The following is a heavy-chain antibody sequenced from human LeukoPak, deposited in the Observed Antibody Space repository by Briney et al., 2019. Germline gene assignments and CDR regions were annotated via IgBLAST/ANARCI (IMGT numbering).Heavy chain of an antibody. V-gene: IGHV4-4*07. CDR3: ARASGYYGSGSYI. J-gene: IGHJ4*02. Sequence: KSSETLSLTCTVSGGSISIYYWSCIRQPAGKGLEWIGRIYTSGSNNYNPSLKSRVTMSVDTSKNQFSLKLSSVTAADTAVYYCARASGYYGSGSYIWGQGTLVTVSS. CDR1: GGSISIYY. D-gene: IGHD3-10*01. CDR2: IYTSGSN.